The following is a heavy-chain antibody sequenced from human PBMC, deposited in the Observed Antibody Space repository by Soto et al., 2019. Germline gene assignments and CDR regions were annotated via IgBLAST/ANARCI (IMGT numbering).Heavy chain of an antibody. CDR3: ATPSVGATIDPIYFDY. CDR2: IIPIFGTA. J-gene: IGHJ4*02. V-gene: IGHV1-69*12. CDR1: GGTFSSYA. D-gene: IGHD1-26*01. Sequence: QVQLVQSGAEVKKPGSSVKVSCKASGGTFSSYAISWVRQAPGQGLEWMGGIIPIFGTANYAQKFQGRVTITADESTSTAYMERSSLRSEDTAVYYCATPSVGATIDPIYFDYWGQGTLVTVSS.